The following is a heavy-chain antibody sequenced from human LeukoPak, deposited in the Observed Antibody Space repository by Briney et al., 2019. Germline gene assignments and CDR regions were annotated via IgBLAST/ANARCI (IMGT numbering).Heavy chain of an antibody. CDR2: IKEDGSEK. J-gene: IGHJ4*02. CDR3: ARDSADNLD. Sequence: GGSLRLSCAASGFTFSAYWMSWVRQAPGKGLEWVANIKEDGSEKNYVDSVKGRFTISRDNAKNSLYLQMNSLRAEDTALYYCARDSADNLDWGQGTLVTVSS. D-gene: IGHD3-9*01. CDR1: GFTFSAYW. V-gene: IGHV3-7*01.